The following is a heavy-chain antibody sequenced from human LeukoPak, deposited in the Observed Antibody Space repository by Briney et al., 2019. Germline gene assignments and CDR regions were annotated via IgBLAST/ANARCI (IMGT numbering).Heavy chain of an antibody. CDR2: IIPIFGTA. CDR1: GYTFTSYD. Sequence: SVKVSCKASGYTFTSYDFNWVRQAPGQGLEWMGGIIPIFGTANYAQKFQGRVTITADESTSTAYMELSSLRSEDTAVYYCASKHYGDYYFDYWGQGTLVTVSS. J-gene: IGHJ4*02. CDR3: ASKHYGDYYFDY. V-gene: IGHV1-69*13. D-gene: IGHD4-17*01.